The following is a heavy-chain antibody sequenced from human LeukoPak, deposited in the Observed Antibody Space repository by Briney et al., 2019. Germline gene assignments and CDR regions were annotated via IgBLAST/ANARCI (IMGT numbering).Heavy chain of an antibody. Sequence: ASVKVSCKASGYTFTGYYMHRVRQAPGQGLEWMGWINPNSGGTNYAQKFQGRVTMTRDTSISTAYMELSRLRSDDTAVYYCASIFDCSSTSCQFDYWGQGTLVTVSS. CDR3: ASIFDCSSTSCQFDY. CDR2: INPNSGGT. CDR1: GYTFTGYY. D-gene: IGHD2-2*01. V-gene: IGHV1-2*02. J-gene: IGHJ4*02.